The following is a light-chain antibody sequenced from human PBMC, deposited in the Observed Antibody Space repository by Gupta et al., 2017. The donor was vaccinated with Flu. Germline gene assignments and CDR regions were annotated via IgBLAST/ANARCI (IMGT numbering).Light chain of an antibody. Sequence: SSNIGANWDVHWYQQLPGTAPKLLIYDNINRPSGVPDRFSGSTSGTSASLAITGLQAEDEVDFYCRSYDSSLSGSVFGGGTRLTVL. V-gene: IGLV1-40*01. J-gene: IGLJ2*01. CDR3: RSYDSSLSGSV. CDR1: SSNIGANWD. CDR2: DNI.